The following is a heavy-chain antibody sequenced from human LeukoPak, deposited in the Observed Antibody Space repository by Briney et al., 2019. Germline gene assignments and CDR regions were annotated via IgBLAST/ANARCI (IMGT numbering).Heavy chain of an antibody. CDR3: ARVRLVGATTRSDY. D-gene: IGHD1-26*01. Sequence: KAGGSLRLSCAASGFTFSDYYMSWIRQAPGKGLEWVSYISSSGSTIYYADSVKGRFTISRDNAKNSLYLQMNSPRAEDAAVYYCARVRLVGATTRSDYWGQGTLVTVSS. CDR1: GFTFSDYY. V-gene: IGHV3-11*04. CDR2: ISSSGSTI. J-gene: IGHJ4*02.